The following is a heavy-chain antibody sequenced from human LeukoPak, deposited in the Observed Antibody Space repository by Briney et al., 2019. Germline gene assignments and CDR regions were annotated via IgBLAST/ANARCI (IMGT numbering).Heavy chain of an antibody. D-gene: IGHD6-19*01. CDR1: GGSISNYY. CDR3: ARASSGWYNWFDP. CDR2: IYYSGST. J-gene: IGHJ5*02. V-gene: IGHV4-59*01. Sequence: KPSETLSLTCTVSGGSISNYYWSWIRQSPGKGLEWIGYIYYSGSTNYNPSLKSRVTISVDTSKSQFSLKLSSVTAADTAVYYCARASSGWYNWFDPWGQGTLVTVSS.